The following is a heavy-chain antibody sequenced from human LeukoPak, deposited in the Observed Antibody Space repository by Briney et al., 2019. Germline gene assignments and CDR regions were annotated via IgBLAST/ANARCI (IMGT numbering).Heavy chain of an antibody. CDR1: GYTFTGYY. J-gene: IGHJ4*02. D-gene: IGHD3-22*01. CDR2: ISAYNGNT. CDR3: ARSLTPDSSGSDY. V-gene: IGHV1-18*04. Sequence: ASVKVSCKASGYTFTGYYMHWVRQAPGQGLEWMGWISAYNGNTNYAQKLQGRVTMTTDTSTSTAYMELRSLRSDDTAVYYCARSLTPDSSGSDYWGQGTLVTVSS.